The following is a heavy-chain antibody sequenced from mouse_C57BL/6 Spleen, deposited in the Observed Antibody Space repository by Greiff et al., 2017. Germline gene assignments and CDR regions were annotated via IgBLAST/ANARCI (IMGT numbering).Heavy chain of an antibody. D-gene: IGHD3-3*01. CDR1: GYTFTSYW. CDR2: IDPSDSST. CDR3: ARSGAGVDY. V-gene: IGHV1-69*01. Sequence: QVQLQQPGAELVMPGASVKLSCKASGYTFTSYWMHWVKQRPGQGLEWIGEIDPSDSSTNYNPKIKGKSTLTVDKSSSTAYMQLSSLTSEDSAVYYCARSGAGVDYWGPGTTLTVSS. J-gene: IGHJ2*01.